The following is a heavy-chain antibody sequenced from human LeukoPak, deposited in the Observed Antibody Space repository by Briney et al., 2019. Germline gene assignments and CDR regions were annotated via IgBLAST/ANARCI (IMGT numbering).Heavy chain of an antibody. D-gene: IGHD3-10*01. Sequence: GGSLRLSCAASGSTFSRYWMHCVRQAPGEGLVWVSRVKSDGSDTIYADSVKGRFTISRDNAKNTLYLQMGSLRAEDTAVYYCTTGIGNYYYYWGQGTLVTVAS. CDR1: GSTFSRYW. CDR3: TTGIGNYYYY. CDR2: VKSDGSDT. V-gene: IGHV3-74*01. J-gene: IGHJ4*02.